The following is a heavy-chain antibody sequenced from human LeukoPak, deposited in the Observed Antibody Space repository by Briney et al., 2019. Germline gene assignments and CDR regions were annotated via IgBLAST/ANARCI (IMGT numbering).Heavy chain of an antibody. D-gene: IGHD3-10*01. J-gene: IGHJ5*02. CDR1: GYSFTSYW. CDR2: IYPGDSDT. V-gene: IGHV5-51*01. CDR3: ARWKYGSGSYYYWFDP. Sequence: GESLKISCKGSGYSFTSYWIGWVRQMPGKGLEWMGIIYPGDSDTRYSPSFQGQVTISADKSISTAYLQWSSLKASDTAMYYCARWKYGSGSYYYWFDPWGQGTLVTVSS.